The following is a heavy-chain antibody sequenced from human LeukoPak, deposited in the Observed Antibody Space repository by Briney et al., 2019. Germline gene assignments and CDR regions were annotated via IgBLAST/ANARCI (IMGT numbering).Heavy chain of an antibody. CDR2: ISGSGGST. J-gene: IGHJ4*02. CDR1: GFTFSSYA. V-gene: IGHV3-23*01. D-gene: IGHD2-21*01. Sequence: GGSLRLSCAASGFTFSSYAMSWVRQAPGKGLEWVSAISGSGGSTYYADSVKGRFTISRDNSKNTLYLQMNSLRAEDTAVYYCPKASTLFPDYFDYWGQGTLVTVSS. CDR3: PKASTLFPDYFDY.